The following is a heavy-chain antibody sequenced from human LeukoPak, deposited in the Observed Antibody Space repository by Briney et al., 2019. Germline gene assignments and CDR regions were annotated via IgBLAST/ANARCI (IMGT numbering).Heavy chain of an antibody. V-gene: IGHV3-74*01. CDR3: AKEGGDKFFSGTAGSDS. CDR1: VFNFPYYW. Sequence: GGSLRLSCASSVFNFPYYWMHWVRQAPGKGLVWVSRVNSDGSDITYADSVKGRFTISRDNAKNTLYLRMNSLIAGDTAVYFCAKEGGDKFFSGTAGSDSWGQGTVVTVSS. J-gene: IGHJ5*01. CDR2: VNSDGSDI. D-gene: IGHD1-26*01.